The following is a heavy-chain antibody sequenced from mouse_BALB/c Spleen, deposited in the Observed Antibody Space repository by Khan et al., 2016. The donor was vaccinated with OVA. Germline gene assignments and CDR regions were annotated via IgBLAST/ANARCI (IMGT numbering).Heavy chain of an antibody. CDR3: ARELRLGGFAY. Sequence: QVQLKQSGPGLVAPSQSLSITCTVSGFSLTGFGINWIRQPPGKGLEWLGMIWGDGSTDYNSALKSRLSISKDNSKSQVFLKMNSLQTDDTARCYCARELRLGGFAYWGKGTLVTVSA. D-gene: IGHD1-2*01. CDR2: IWGDGST. J-gene: IGHJ3*01. V-gene: IGHV2-6-7*01. CDR1: GFSLTGFG.